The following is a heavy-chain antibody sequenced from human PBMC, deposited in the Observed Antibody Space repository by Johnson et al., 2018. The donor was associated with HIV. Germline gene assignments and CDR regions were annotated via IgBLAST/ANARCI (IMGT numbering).Heavy chain of an antibody. Sequence: QVQLVESGGGVVQPGRSLRLSCAASGFTFSSYAMHWVRQAPGKGLEWVAVISYDGSNKYYADSVKGRFTISRDNSKNTLYLQMNSLRAEDTAVYYCARYSSGWQGLDAFDIWGQGTMVTVSS. CDR2: ISYDGSNK. J-gene: IGHJ3*02. CDR1: GFTFSSYA. V-gene: IGHV3-30*04. D-gene: IGHD6-19*01. CDR3: ARYSSGWQGLDAFDI.